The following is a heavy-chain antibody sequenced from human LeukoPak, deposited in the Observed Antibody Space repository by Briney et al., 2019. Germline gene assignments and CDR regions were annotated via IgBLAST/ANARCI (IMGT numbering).Heavy chain of an antibody. CDR2: ISYDGSNK. CDR1: GFTFSSYG. CDR3: AKAVRGSSSLFDY. D-gene: IGHD6-13*01. J-gene: IGHJ4*02. V-gene: IGHV3-30*18. Sequence: PGGSLRLSCAASGFTFSSYGMHWVRQAPGKGLEWVAVISYDGSNKYYADSVKGRFTISRDNSKNTLYLQMNSLRAEDTAVYYCAKAVRGSSSLFDYWGQGALVTVSS.